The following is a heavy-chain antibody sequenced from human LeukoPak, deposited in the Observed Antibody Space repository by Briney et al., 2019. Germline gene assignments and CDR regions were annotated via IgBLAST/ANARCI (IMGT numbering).Heavy chain of an antibody. CDR1: GFTFDDYG. Sequence: PGGSLRLSCAASGFTFDDYGMSWVRQAPGKGLEWVSGINWNGGSTGYADSVKGRFTISRDNAKNSLYLQMNSLRAEDTAVYYCVRIPNSANFPNWFDPWGQGTLVTVSS. J-gene: IGHJ5*02. D-gene: IGHD4/OR15-4a*01. CDR2: INWNGGST. CDR3: VRIPNSANFPNWFDP. V-gene: IGHV3-20*04.